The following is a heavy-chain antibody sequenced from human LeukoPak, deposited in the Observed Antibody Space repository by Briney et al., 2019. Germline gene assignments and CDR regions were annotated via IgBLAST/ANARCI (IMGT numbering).Heavy chain of an antibody. V-gene: IGHV3-7*01. CDR3: ASGRHDFVH. Sequence: GGTLSLSCAASGFSFSNYRMGWVRQAPGEGLEWVANTKPDGSAEYYADSVRGRFTASRDNANNLLYLQMNRLRAEDTAVYYCASGRHDFVHWGHGTLVSVSS. J-gene: IGHJ4*01. CDR1: GFSFSNYR. D-gene: IGHD3-16*01. CDR2: TKPDGSAE.